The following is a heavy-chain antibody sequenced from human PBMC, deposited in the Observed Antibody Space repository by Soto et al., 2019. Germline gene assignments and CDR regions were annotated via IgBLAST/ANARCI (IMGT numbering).Heavy chain of an antibody. CDR1: GDTFSSYT. J-gene: IGHJ6*02. Sequence: QVQLVQSGAELKKPGSSVKVSCRSGGDTFSSYTVSWVRQAPGQGLEWMGRVIPVLGVTNYARKFQGRVSITAEKSTTTAYLELRTLTSGDSGVYYCARRRYCGADCSSQYYYGMDIWGQGTTVTVSS. V-gene: IGHV1-69*02. CDR2: VIPVLGVT. CDR3: ARRRYCGADCSSQYYYGMDI. D-gene: IGHD2-21*02.